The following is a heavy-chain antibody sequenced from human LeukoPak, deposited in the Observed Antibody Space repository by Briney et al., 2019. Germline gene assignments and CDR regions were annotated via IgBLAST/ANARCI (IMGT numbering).Heavy chain of an antibody. CDR1: GYTFSDYY. D-gene: IGHD3-22*01. CDR2: INPKNGGT. J-gene: IGHJ6*03. CDR3: ARVFHPYYYDSRGYKVVSDYYYYYMDV. Sequence: GASVKVSCKASGYTFSDYYIHWVRQAPGQGLEWMGWINPKNGGTIYAPKFQGRVTMTRDTSISTAYMEVSRLRSEDTAVYFCARVFHPYYYDSRGYKVVSDYYYYYMDVWGKGTTVTVSS. V-gene: IGHV1-2*02.